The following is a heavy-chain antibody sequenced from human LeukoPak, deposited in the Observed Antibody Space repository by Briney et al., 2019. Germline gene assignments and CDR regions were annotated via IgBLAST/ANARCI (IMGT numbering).Heavy chain of an antibody. V-gene: IGHV1-2*02. CDR3: AREIVSASTVGFDY. CDR2: IDPNSGGT. J-gene: IGHJ4*02. Sequence: ASVKVSCKASGYMFTAHFLHWVRQVPGHWFEWLGWIDPNSGGTNYARKFQGRVTMTRDTSMRTAYMALSRLTSDDTAVYYCAREIVSASTVGFDYWGQGTLVTVST. D-gene: IGHD5/OR15-5a*01. CDR1: GYMFTAHF.